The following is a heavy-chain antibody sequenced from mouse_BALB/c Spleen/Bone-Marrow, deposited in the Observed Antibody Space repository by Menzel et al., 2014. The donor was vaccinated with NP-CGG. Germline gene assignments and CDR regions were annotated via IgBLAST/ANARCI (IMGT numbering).Heavy chain of an antibody. J-gene: IGHJ2*01. D-gene: IGHD1-1*01. CDR1: GFTFTDYY. V-gene: IGHV7-3*02. CDR2: IRNKANGYTT. CDR3: ARDRGGLLFDY. Sequence: EVNVVESGGGLVQPGGSLRPSCATSGFTFTDYYMNWVRQPPGKALEWSGFIRNKANGYTTEYSASVKGRFTISRDNSQSILYLQMNTLRAEDSATYYCARDRGGLLFDYWGQGTTLTVSS.